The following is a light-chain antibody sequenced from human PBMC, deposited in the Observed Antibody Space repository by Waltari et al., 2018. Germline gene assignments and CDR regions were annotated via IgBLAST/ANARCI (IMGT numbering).Light chain of an antibody. CDR1: QGIGRW. CDR2: TAS. V-gene: IGKV1D-12*01. CDR3: QQGKSFPFT. J-gene: IGKJ4*01. Sequence: DIQMTQSPSSVSASVGDRVTITCRASQGIGRWLAWYQQKPGKAPNLLIFTASNLQSGVPSRFSGSGSGSDFSLTISNLQPEDCATYFCQQGKSFPFTFGGGTTEEIK.